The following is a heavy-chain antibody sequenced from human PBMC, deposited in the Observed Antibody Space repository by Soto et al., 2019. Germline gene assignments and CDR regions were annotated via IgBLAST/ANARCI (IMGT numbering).Heavy chain of an antibody. V-gene: IGHV1-18*01. CDR2: INTYNGNI. D-gene: IGHD1-7*01. CDR1: GYTFANYG. CDR3: ARQRGNYNYFDY. J-gene: IGHJ4*02. Sequence: QVQLVQSGAEVKKPGASVKVSCKVSGYTFANYGISWARQAPGQGLEWMGWINTYNGNINYAQKLQGRVTMTTDTSTSTAYMDLRSLRSDDTALYYCARQRGNYNYFDYWGQGTLVTVSS.